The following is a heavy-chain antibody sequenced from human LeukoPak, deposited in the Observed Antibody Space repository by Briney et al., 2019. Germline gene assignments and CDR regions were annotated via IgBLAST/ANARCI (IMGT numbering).Heavy chain of an antibody. CDR3: VKDFGGNSDY. V-gene: IGHV3-74*03. J-gene: IGHJ4*02. CDR2: INSDGSST. CDR1: GFTFSSYW. Sequence: GGSLRLSCAASGFTFSSYWMHWVRQAPGKGLVWVSHINSDGSSTTYAGSVRGRFTISRDSVENTLHLQMNSLRAEDTAVYYCVKDFGGNSDYWGQGTLVTVSS. D-gene: IGHD4-23*01.